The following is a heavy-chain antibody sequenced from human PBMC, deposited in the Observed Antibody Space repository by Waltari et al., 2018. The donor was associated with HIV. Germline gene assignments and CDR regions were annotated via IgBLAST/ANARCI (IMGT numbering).Heavy chain of an antibody. D-gene: IGHD3-10*01. V-gene: IGHV4-39*01. CDR1: GASISRSSYY. Sequence: QLQVQESGPGLVKPSETLSLTCTVSGASISRSSYYWAWIRQPPGKGLGWIGSSYSSGSTYYNPSLKSRVTMSVDTSKNQFSLKLRYVTAADTAVYYCARRVSSGSGILWFDPWGQGTLVTVSS. J-gene: IGHJ5*02. CDR2: SYSSGST. CDR3: ARRVSSGSGILWFDP.